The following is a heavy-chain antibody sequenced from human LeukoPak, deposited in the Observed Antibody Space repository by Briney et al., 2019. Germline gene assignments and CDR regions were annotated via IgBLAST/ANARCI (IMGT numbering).Heavy chain of an antibody. D-gene: IGHD6-19*01. J-gene: IGHJ5*01. V-gene: IGHV3-23*01. Sequence: GRTLRLSCAASGFAFSFYAVRWPRQPPGKGLEGVSTIHANRGTTSYAAAVRGRFTISRDNSNNTPYLQVNTLRADDTATYYCAKPISGGLAVTADWFHPWGQGTLVVVSS. CDR2: IHANRGTT. CDR1: GFAFSFYA. CDR3: AKPISGGLAVTADWFHP.